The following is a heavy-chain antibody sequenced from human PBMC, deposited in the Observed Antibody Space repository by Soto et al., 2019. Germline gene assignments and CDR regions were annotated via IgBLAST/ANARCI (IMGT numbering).Heavy chain of an antibody. Sequence: TSETLSLTCAFYGGSFSGYYWSWIRQPPXKGLEWIGEINHSGSTNYNPSLKSRVTISVDTSKNQFSLKLSSVAAADTAVYYCARQGGSGTVHYYYYMDVWGKGTTVTVXS. CDR1: GGSFSGYY. CDR2: INHSGST. V-gene: IGHV4-34*01. CDR3: ARQGGSGTVHYYYYMDV. J-gene: IGHJ6*03. D-gene: IGHD3-10*01.